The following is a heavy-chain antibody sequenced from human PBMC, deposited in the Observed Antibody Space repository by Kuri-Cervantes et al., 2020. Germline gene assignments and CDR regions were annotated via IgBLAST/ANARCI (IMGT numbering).Heavy chain of an antibody. Sequence: ASVKVSCKASGYTFTSYGISWVRQAPGQGLEWMGWISAYNGNTNYAQKLQGRVTITADKSTSTAYMELSSLRSEDTAVYYCARDRGWNDVAWFDPWGQGTLVTVSS. D-gene: IGHD1-1*01. V-gene: IGHV1-18*01. J-gene: IGHJ5*02. CDR3: ARDRGWNDVAWFDP. CDR2: ISAYNGNT. CDR1: GYTFTSYG.